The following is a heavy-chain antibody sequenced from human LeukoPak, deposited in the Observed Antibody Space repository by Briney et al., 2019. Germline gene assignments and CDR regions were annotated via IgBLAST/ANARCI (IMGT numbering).Heavy chain of an antibody. CDR1: GFTFSNFW. CDR3: VRNDGGAFDI. J-gene: IGHJ3*02. D-gene: IGHD4-23*01. V-gene: IGHV3-7*04. CDR2: IKEDGSEK. Sequence: PGGSLRLSCAASGFTFSNFWMRWVRQAPGNGLGWVASIKEDGSEKYYVDSVKGRFTISRDNAKNSLYLHMNSLRAEDTAVYYCVRNDGGAFDIWGQGTMVTVSS.